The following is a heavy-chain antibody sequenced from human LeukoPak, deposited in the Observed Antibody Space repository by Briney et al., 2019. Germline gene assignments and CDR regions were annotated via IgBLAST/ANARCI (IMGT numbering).Heavy chain of an antibody. CDR3: ARTQYCSGTSCYFGYFDY. J-gene: IGHJ4*02. Sequence: SETLSLTCTVSGGSVSSGSYYWNWIRQPPGKGLEWIGYIYYSGSTNCNPSLKSRVTISVVTSKNQFSLKLSSVTAADTAVYYCARTQYCSGTSCYFGYFDYWGQGALVTVSS. D-gene: IGHD2-2*01. V-gene: IGHV4-61*01. CDR1: GGSVSSGSYY. CDR2: IYYSGST.